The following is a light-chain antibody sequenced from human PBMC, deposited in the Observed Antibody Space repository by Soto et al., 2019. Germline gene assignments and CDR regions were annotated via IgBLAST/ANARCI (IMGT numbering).Light chain of an antibody. CDR1: SGHNNYA. CDR3: QTWGTGIQVV. CDR2: LNSDGSH. J-gene: IGLJ2*01. V-gene: IGLV4-69*01. Sequence: QPVLTQSPSASASLGASVKLTCTLSSGHNNYAIAWHQQQPEKGPRYLMKLNSDGSHTKGDGIPDRFSGSSSGAERYLTISSLQSEDEADYYCQTWGTGIQVVFGGGTKLTVL.